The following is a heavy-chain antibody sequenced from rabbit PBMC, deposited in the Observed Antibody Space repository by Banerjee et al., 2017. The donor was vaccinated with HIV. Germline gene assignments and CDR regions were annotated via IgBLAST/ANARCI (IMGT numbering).Heavy chain of an antibody. D-gene: IGHD7-1*01. CDR1: GFSLSSSYN. CDR3: AREQYAGYAGYGL. V-gene: IGHV1S45*01. CDR2: IYTSTGGS. Sequence: QEQLEESGGGLVQPEGSLTLTCTASGFSLSSSYNMCWVRQAPGKGLEWIACIYTSTGGSYYASWAKGRFTISKTSSTTVTLQMTSLTAADTATYFCAREQYAGYAGYGLWGPGTLVTVS. J-gene: IGHJ3*01.